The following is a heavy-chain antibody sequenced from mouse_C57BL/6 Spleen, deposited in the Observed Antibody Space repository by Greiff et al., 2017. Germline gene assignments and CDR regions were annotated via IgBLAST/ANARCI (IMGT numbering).Heavy chain of an antibody. CDR2: IYPGDGDT. CDR3: AGEGITTVGAPCFDY. D-gene: IGHD1-1*01. J-gene: IGHJ2*01. CDR1: GYAFSSYW. Sequence: VQLQQSGAELVKPGASVKISCKASGYAFSSYWMNWVKQRPGQGLEWIGQIYPGDGDTNYNGKFKGKATLTADKSSSTAYMQLRSLTSEDSAVYCGAGEGITTVGAPCFDYWGQGTTLTVSS. V-gene: IGHV1-80*01.